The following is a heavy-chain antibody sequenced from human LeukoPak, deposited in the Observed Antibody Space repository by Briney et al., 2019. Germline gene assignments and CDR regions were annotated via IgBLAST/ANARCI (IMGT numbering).Heavy chain of an antibody. CDR1: GGSISSSSYY. V-gene: IGHV4-39*01. J-gene: IGHJ5*02. Sequence: SETLSLTCTVSGGSISSSSYYCGWVRQPPGKVRERIGCIYYSGSTYYNPSLKSRVLISVDTSKNQFSMRLSAVTAAGWAVYYCARLRYYYDRSGYFLPRGYNWFDPWGQGTLVTVSS. D-gene: IGHD3-22*01. CDR3: ARLRYYYDRSGYFLPRGYNWFDP. CDR2: IYYSGST.